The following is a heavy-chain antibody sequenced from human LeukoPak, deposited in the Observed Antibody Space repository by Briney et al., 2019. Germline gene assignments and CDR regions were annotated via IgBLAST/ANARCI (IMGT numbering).Heavy chain of an antibody. J-gene: IGHJ4*02. CDR3: ARDPVGYSSSPYYFDY. V-gene: IGHV1-69*13. D-gene: IGHD6-13*01. CDR2: IIPIFGTA. CDR1: GGTFSSYA. Sequence: SVQVSCQASGGTFSSYAISWVRQAPGQGLEWMGGIIPIFGTANYAQKFQGRVTITADESTSTAYMELSSLRSEDTAVYYCARDPVGYSSSPYYFDYWGQGTLVTVSS.